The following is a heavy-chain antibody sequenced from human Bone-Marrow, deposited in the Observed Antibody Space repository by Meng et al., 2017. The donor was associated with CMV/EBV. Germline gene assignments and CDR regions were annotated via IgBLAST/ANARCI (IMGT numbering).Heavy chain of an antibody. Sequence: GESLKISCAASGFSVSSYYVSWVRQGPGKGLECISIAYSAWSTYYADSVKGRFTVSRDNSKTTVYLQMNSLRVEDTAVYYCASNRGDNWGVDYWGQGTQVTVSS. J-gene: IGHJ4*02. D-gene: IGHD7-27*01. CDR3: ASNRGDNWGVDY. CDR2: AYSAWST. V-gene: IGHV3-53*05. CDR1: GFSVSSYY.